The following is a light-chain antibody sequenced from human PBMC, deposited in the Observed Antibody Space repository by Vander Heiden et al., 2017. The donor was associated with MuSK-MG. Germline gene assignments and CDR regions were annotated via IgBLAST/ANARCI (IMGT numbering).Light chain of an antibody. CDR1: QSVSAY. CDR3: PQDQTAPAFT. J-gene: IGKJ5*01. Sequence: EIVMTQSPATLSVSPGERATLSCRASQSVSAYLAWYQHKPGQPPRLLIYGACTRATGIPARFVGSGPGTEFTLTIRRRQSEDFAIYYCPQDQTAPAFTFG. CDR2: GAC. V-gene: IGKV3-15*01.